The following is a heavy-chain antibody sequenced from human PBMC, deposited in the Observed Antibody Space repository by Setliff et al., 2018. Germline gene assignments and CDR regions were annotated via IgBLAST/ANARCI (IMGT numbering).Heavy chain of an antibody. CDR2: INHTGST. V-gene: IGHV4-34*01. D-gene: IGHD2-2*01. J-gene: IGHJ5*02. CDR1: GGSFSGYY. Sequence: KPSETLSLTCAVYGGSFSGYYWSWIRQPPGKGLEWIGEINHTGSTNYSPSLKSRVTISVDTSKNQFSLKLTSVTAADTAVYYCARGYCSSPSCFFAGWFDPWGQGTLVTVPQ. CDR3: ARGYCSSPSCFFAGWFDP.